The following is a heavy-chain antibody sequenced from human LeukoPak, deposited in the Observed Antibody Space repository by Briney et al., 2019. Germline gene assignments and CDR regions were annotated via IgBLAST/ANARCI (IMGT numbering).Heavy chain of an antibody. CDR2: INHSGST. D-gene: IGHD2-2*01. J-gene: IGHJ4*02. CDR3: ARGPAPLGVVVPAAFYLDY. CDR1: GGSFSGYY. V-gene: IGHV4-34*01. Sequence: SETLSLTCAVYGGSFSGYYWSWIRQPPGKGLEWIGEINHSGSTNYNPSLKSRVTISVDTSKNQCSLKLSSVTAADTAVYYCARGPAPLGVVVPAAFYLDYWGQGTLVTVSS.